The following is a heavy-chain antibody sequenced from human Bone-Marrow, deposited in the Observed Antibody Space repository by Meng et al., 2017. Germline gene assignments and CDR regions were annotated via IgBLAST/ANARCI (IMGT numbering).Heavy chain of an antibody. CDR1: GYTFTSYA. Sequence: QVQLVQSGSELKQPGASVKVSCRPSGYTFTSYAINWVRQAPGQGPDWMGWIDPNTRNPTYAQGFTGRFVFSLDTSVSTAYLQINSLRADDTAVYYCARDSPLDGYSLLDYWGQVTLVTVSS. CDR2: IDPNTRNP. D-gene: IGHD5-24*01. J-gene: IGHJ4*02. V-gene: IGHV7-4-1*02. CDR3: ARDSPLDGYSLLDY.